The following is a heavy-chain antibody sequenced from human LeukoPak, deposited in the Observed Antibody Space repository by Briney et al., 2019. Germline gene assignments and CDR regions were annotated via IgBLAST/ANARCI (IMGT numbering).Heavy chain of an antibody. CDR2: ISWNSGSI. CDR1: GFTFDDYA. CDR3: AKDRHPGSGSYYKGNFDY. Sequence: PGGSLRLSCAASGFTFDDYAMHWVRHTPGKGLEWVSGISWNSGSIGYADSVKGRFTISRDNAENSLYLQMNSLRAEDTALYYCAKDRHPGSGSYYKGNFDYWGQGTLVTVSS. J-gene: IGHJ4*02. D-gene: IGHD3-10*01. V-gene: IGHV3-9*01.